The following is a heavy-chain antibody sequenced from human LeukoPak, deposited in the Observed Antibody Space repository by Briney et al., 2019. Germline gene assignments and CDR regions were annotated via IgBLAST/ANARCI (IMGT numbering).Heavy chain of an antibody. CDR1: GFTFSSYS. CDR3: ARDYYGSGSYYNEGFDY. D-gene: IGHD3-10*01. V-gene: IGHV3-48*02. CDR2: ISSSSSTI. Sequence: QPGGSLRLSCAASGFTFSSYSMNWVRQAPGKGLEWVSYISSSSSTIYYADSVKGRFTISRDNAKNSLYLQMNSLRDEDTAVYYCARDYYGSGSYYNEGFDYWGQGTLVTVSS. J-gene: IGHJ4*02.